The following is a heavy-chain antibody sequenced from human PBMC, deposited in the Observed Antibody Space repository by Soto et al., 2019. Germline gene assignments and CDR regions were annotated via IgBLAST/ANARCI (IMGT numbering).Heavy chain of an antibody. CDR1: GGSISSSSYY. D-gene: IGHD3-3*01. Sequence: SETLSLTCTVSGGSISSSSYYWGWIRQPPGKGLEWIGSIYYSGSTYYNPSLKSRVTISVDTSKNQFSLKLSSVTAADTAVYYCARFGPRFGVVIVSANDAFDIWGQGTMVTVSS. CDR2: IYYSGST. J-gene: IGHJ3*02. V-gene: IGHV4-39*01. CDR3: ARFGPRFGVVIVSANDAFDI.